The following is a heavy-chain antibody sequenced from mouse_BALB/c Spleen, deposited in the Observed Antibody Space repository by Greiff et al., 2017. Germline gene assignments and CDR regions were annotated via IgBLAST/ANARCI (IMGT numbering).Heavy chain of an antibody. J-gene: IGHJ2*01. CDR2: ISSGSSTI. V-gene: IGHV5-17*02. CDR3: ARRGYYDYDGYYFDY. CDR1: GFTFSSFG. D-gene: IGHD2-4*01. Sequence: EVKLVESGGGLVQPGGSRKLSCAASGFTFSSFGMHWVRQAPEKGLEWVAYISSGSSTIYYADTVKGRFTISRDNPKNTLFLQMTSLRSEDTAMYYCARRGYYDYDGYYFDYWGQGTTLTVSS.